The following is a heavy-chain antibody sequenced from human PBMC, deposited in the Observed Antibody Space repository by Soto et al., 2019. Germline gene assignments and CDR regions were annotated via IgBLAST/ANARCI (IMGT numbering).Heavy chain of an antibody. CDR3: ARRYYVYGFGS. J-gene: IGHJ4*02. V-gene: IGHV4-39*01. CDR1: GGSISSSSYY. Sequence: ETLSLTCTVSGGSISSSSYYWGWIRQPPGRKLKWIGTIHYNGNTYYNQSLKSRVTIFLDTSKNQFSLKLDSVTAADTAVYYCARRYYVYGFGSWGQGTLVTVSS. D-gene: IGHD3-10*02. CDR2: IHYNGNT.